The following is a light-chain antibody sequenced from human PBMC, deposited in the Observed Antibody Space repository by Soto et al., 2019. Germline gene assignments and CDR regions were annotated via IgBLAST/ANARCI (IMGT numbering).Light chain of an antibody. CDR3: QQRSDWPRT. J-gene: IGKJ1*01. Sequence: EVVLTQSPGTLSLSPGETATLSCRASQSVSRNYLAWYQQNPGQPPLLLIYAASSGATGIPAWFSGSGSGTDSTLTISSLEPEDFAVYCCQQRSDWPRTFGQGTKVDIK. V-gene: IGKV3-11*01. CDR2: AAS. CDR1: QSVSRNY.